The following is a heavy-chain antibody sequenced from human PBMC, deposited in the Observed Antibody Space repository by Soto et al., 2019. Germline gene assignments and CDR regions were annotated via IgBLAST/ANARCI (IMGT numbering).Heavy chain of an antibody. CDR1: GFTFSSYA. Sequence: GGSLRLSCAASGFTFSSYAMHWVRQAPGKGLEWVAVISYDGSNKYYADSVKGRFTISRDNSKNTLYLQMNSLRAEDTAVYYCARGTGESDYYYYGMDVWGQGTTVTVSS. V-gene: IGHV3-30-3*01. J-gene: IGHJ6*02. CDR2: ISYDGSNK. CDR3: ARGTGESDYYYYGMDV. D-gene: IGHD3-10*01.